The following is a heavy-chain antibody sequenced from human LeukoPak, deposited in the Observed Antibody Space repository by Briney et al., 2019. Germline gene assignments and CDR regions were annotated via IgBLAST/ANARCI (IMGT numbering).Heavy chain of an antibody. V-gene: IGHV3-7*03. CDR2: IKQDGSDR. J-gene: IGHJ4*02. CDR3: VRNLAVAGTCFDS. CDR1: GFTFRNYW. Sequence: GGSLRLSCAASGFTFRNYWMSWVRQAPGTGLELVANIKQDGSDRNYVTSVRGRFTISRDNAESSLYLQMNSLRAEDTALYYCVRNLAVAGTCFDSWGQGTLVTVSS. D-gene: IGHD6-19*01.